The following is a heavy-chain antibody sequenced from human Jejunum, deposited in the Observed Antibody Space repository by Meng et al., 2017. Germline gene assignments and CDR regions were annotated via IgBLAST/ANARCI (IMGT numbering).Heavy chain of an antibody. CDR1: GFTFSRYA. Sequence: GESLKISCAASGFTFSRYAMSWVRQAPGKGLEWVSVISGSGGITYYAESVKGRFIISRDNYENVLYLEMSSLRAEDTALSFCAKVTDASGTYYTSALDVWGQGTLVTVSS. J-gene: IGHJ3*01. CDR3: AKVTDASGTYYTSALDV. V-gene: IGHV3-23*01. CDR2: ISGSGGIT. D-gene: IGHD3-10*01.